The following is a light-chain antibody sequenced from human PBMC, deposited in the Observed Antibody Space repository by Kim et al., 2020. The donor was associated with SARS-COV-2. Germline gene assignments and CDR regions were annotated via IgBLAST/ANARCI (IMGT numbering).Light chain of an antibody. CDR3: QSYNRSIVV. Sequence: GKPVTSSCTRSSGSIGDNYVQWYQQRPGGVPTTVIYEDDQRPSGVPDRFSGSIDSSSNSASLTISGLKTEDEADYYCQSYNRSIVVFGGGTQLTVL. CDR1: SGSIGDNY. CDR2: EDD. J-gene: IGLJ2*01. V-gene: IGLV6-57*03.